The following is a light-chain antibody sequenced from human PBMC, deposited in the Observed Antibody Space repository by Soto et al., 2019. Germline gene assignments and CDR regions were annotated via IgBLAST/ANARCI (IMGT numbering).Light chain of an antibody. J-gene: IGLJ2*01. CDR2: STN. CDR1: SGSVSTSYY. Sequence: QTVVTQEPSFSVSPGGTVTLTCGLSSGSVSTSYYPSWYQQTPGQAPRTLIYSTNTRSSGVPDRFSGSIIGNKAALTITGAQADDESDYYCVLYMGSGTVVFGGGTKLTVL. CDR3: VLYMGSGTVV. V-gene: IGLV8-61*01.